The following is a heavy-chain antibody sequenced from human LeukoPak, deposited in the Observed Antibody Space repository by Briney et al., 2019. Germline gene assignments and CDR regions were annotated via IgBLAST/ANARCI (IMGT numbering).Heavy chain of an antibody. J-gene: IGHJ4*02. D-gene: IGHD5-12*01. Sequence: SQTLSLTCTVSGGSISSNIYYWGWIRQPPGKGLEWIGDIYYSGSTYYNPSLKSRVTISVDTSKNQFSLKLSSVTTADTAVYYCARRGGYDFSYDYWGQGILVTVSS. V-gene: IGHV4-39*01. CDR2: IYYSGST. CDR3: ARRGGYDFSYDY. CDR1: GGSISSNIYY.